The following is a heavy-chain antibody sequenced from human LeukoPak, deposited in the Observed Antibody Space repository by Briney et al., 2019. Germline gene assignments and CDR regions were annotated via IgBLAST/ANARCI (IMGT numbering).Heavy chain of an antibody. J-gene: IGHJ4*02. CDR3: ARDPKMIYRIVGTTGYFDY. CDR2: INQDGSQK. D-gene: IGHD1-26*01. V-gene: IGHV3-7*01. Sequence: GGSLRLSCAASGFTFSIYWMSWVRQAPGKGLEWVANINQDGSQKYYVDSVKGRFTISRDNAKNSLYLQMNSLRAEDTAVYYCARDPKMIYRIVGTTGYFDYWGQGTLVTVSS. CDR1: GFTFSIYW.